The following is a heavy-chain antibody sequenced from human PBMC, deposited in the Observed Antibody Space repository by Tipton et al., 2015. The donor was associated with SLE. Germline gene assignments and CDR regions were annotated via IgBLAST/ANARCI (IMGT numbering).Heavy chain of an antibody. D-gene: IGHD6-13*01. CDR1: GYTFTSYG. CDR2: ISAYNGNT. CDR3: ALGYSSTWPPGEFDY. Sequence: QLVQSGAEVKKPGASVKVSCKASGYTFTSYGISWVRQAPGQGLEWMGWISAYNGNTNYAQKLQGRVTMTTDTSTSTAYMELRSLGSDDTAVYYCALGYSSTWPPGEFDYWGQGTLVTVSS. V-gene: IGHV1-18*01. J-gene: IGHJ4*02.